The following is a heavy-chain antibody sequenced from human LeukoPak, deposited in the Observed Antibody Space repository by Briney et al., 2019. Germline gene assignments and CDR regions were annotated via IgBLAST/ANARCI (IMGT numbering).Heavy chain of an antibody. D-gene: IGHD3-22*01. CDR3: ARARVIGYYYDSSGYRGIDY. Sequence: GASVKVSCKASGYTFTSYGISWVRQAPGQGLEWMGWISAYNGNTNYAQKLQGRVTMTTDTSTSTAYMELRSLRSDDTAVYYCARARVIGYYYDSSGYRGIDYWGQGTLVTVSS. CDR2: ISAYNGNT. CDR1: GYTFTSYG. V-gene: IGHV1-18*01. J-gene: IGHJ4*02.